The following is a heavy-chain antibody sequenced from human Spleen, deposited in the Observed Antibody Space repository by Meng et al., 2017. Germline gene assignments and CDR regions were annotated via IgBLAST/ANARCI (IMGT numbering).Heavy chain of an antibody. D-gene: IGHD1/OR15-1a*01. CDR1: GGSICTSGYY. CDR3: VRSRAWVRTGFDP. Sequence: HLLARESGQVLVKSSEALALTFSVSGGSICTSGYYWGWIRQPPGKGLEWIGSIGHSGFTYYTPSLESRVTVSVDTSGSQFSLELTSVTAADTAVYYCVRSRAWVRTGFDPWGQGTLVTVSS. CDR2: IGHSGFT. J-gene: IGHJ5*02. V-gene: IGHV4-39*01.